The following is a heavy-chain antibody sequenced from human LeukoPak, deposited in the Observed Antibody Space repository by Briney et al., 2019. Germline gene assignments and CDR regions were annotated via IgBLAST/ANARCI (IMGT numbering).Heavy chain of an antibody. J-gene: IGHJ6*02. CDR1: GFTFSSYG. CDR3: AKDDGHCSGGSCYWGYGMDV. CDR2: ISTDGSSK. D-gene: IGHD2-15*01. Sequence: GGSLRLSCAASGFTFSSYGMHWVRQAPGKGLEWVAVISTDGSSKYYVDSVKGRFTISRVNSKNTLYLQMNSLRAEDTAVYSCAKDDGHCSGGSCYWGYGMDVWGQGTTVTVSS. V-gene: IGHV3-30*18.